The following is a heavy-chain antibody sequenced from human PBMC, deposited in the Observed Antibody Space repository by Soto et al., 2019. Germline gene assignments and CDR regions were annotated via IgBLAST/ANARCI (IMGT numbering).Heavy chain of an antibody. V-gene: IGHV4-59*01. CDR1: GGSISSYY. Sequence: SETLSLTCTVSGGSISSYYWSWIRQPPGKGLEWIGYIYYSGSTNYNPSLKSRVTISVDTSKNQFSLKLSSVTAADTAVYYCATFPPYYDGDYFPYGMDVCGQGTTITVAS. CDR2: IYYSGST. J-gene: IGHJ6*02. CDR3: ATFPPYYDGDYFPYGMDV. D-gene: IGHD3-3*01.